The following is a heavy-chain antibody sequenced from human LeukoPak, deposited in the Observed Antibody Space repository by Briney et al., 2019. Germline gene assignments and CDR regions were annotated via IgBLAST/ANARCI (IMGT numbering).Heavy chain of an antibody. CDR2: IYSDNT. D-gene: IGHD1-26*01. Sequence: GGSLRLSCAASGFSFSSYAMSWVRQAPGKGLEWVSFIYSDNTHYSDSVKGRFTISRDNSKNTLYLQMNSLRAEDTAVYYCARFRIVGATPDYWGQGTLVTVSS. CDR3: ARFRIVGATPDY. J-gene: IGHJ4*02. V-gene: IGHV3-53*01. CDR1: GFSFSSYA.